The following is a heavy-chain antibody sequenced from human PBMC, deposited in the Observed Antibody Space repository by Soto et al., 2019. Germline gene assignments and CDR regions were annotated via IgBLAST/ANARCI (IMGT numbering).Heavy chain of an antibody. CDR1: GFTFDDYA. CDR3: VKDSAGSCCTFYLDY. D-gene: IGHD2-15*01. CDR2: ISLNSGSI. V-gene: IGHV3-9*01. Sequence: EVQLVESGGVLVQPVRSLRLSCASSGFTFDDYAIHWVRHAPGKGLEWVSGISLNSGSIGYADSVKGRFTISRDNAKNSLFLQMSSLRVEDTALYYCVKDSAGSCCTFYLDYWGQGALVTVSS. J-gene: IGHJ4*02.